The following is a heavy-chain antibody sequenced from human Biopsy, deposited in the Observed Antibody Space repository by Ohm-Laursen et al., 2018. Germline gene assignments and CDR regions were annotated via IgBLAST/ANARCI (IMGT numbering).Heavy chain of an antibody. CDR1: GFPFHNYA. Sequence: SLRLSCSASGFPFHNYAMNWVRQAPGKGLEWVSLISGSGDTAYYPDSVKGRFTISRDNSKNTLYLEMNSLRTEETAKYYCTKAGSQDGFDIWGPGTMVTVSS. CDR3: TKAGSQDGFDI. D-gene: IGHD3-10*01. J-gene: IGHJ3*02. V-gene: IGHV3-23*01. CDR2: ISGSGDTA.